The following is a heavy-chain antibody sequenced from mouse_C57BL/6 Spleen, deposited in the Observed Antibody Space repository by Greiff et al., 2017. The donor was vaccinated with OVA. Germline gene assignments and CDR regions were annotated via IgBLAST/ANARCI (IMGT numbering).Heavy chain of an antibody. CDR2: IDPSDSET. D-gene: IGHD2-5*01. CDR1: GYTFTSYW. V-gene: IGHV1-52*01. Sequence: QVQLQQPGAELVRPGSSVKLSCKASGYTFTSYWMHWVKQRPIQDLEWIGNIDPSDSETHYNQKFKDKATLTVDKSSSTAYMQLSSLTSEDSAVYYCARLGLAYYSNLYYFDYWGQGTTLTVSS. J-gene: IGHJ2*01. CDR3: ARLGLAYYSNLYYFDY.